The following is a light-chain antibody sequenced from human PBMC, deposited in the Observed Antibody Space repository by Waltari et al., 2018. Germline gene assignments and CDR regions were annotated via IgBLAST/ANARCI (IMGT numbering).Light chain of an antibody. CDR3: QQLISYPLT. V-gene: IGKV1-9*01. CDR1: QGISSY. Sequence: IQLTQSPSSLSTSVGDRVIITCRASQGISSYLGWYQQKPGKAPKLLIYAASTLQSGVPSRFSGSGSGTDFTLTISSLQPEDFATYYCQQLISYPLTFGGGTKVEIK. J-gene: IGKJ4*01. CDR2: AAS.